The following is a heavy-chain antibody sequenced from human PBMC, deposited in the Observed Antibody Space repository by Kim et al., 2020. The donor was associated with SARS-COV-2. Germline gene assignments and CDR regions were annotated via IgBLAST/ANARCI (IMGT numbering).Heavy chain of an antibody. CDR1: GGSFSGYY. CDR2: INHSGST. D-gene: IGHD2-2*01. V-gene: IGHV4-34*01. Sequence: SETLSLTCAVYGGSFSGYYWSWIRQPPGKGLEWIGEINHSGSTNYNPSLKSRVTISVDTSKNQFSLKLSSVTAADTAVYYCARGLGGVVPAAILWGQGTLVTVSS. CDR3: ARGLGGVVPAAIL. J-gene: IGHJ4*02.